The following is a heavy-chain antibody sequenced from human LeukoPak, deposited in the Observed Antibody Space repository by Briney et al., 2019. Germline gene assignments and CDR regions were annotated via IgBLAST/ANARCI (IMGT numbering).Heavy chain of an antibody. V-gene: IGHV3-7*03. CDR2: IKPDGTTK. J-gene: IGHJ4*02. Sequence: GGSLRLSCAASGFPFSSYSMTWVRQAPGKGLEWVANIKPDGTTKFYVDSVKGRFTISRDNSKNTLYLQMNSLRAEDTAVYYCAKAPPYKKYFDYWGQGTLVTVSS. CDR1: GFPFSSYS. CDR3: AKAPPYKKYFDY. D-gene: IGHD1-1*01.